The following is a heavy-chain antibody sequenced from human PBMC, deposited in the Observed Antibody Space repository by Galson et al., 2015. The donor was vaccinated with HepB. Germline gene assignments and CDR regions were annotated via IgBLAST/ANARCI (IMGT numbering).Heavy chain of an antibody. V-gene: IGHV6-1*01. CDR3: ARARPSRSLDY. J-gene: IGHJ4*02. D-gene: IGHD6-13*01. CDR2: AYYRSKWYN. Sequence: CAISGDSVSSNSATYSWIRQSPSRGLEWLGRAYYRSKWYNDYAVSVKSRITINPDTSKNQFSLQLNSVTPEDTAVYYCARARPSRSLDYWGQGTLVTVSS. CDR1: GDSVSSNSAT.